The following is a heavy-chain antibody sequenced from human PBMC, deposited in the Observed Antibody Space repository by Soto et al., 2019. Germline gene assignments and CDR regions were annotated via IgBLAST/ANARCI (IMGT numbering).Heavy chain of an antibody. Sequence: GGSLRLSCAASGFTFSSYAMSWVRQAPGKGLEWVSAISGSGGSTYYADSVKGRFTISRDNSKNTLYLQMNSLRAEDTAVYYCAKDLDDYGAPSWYFDLWGRGTLVTVSS. CDR3: AKDLDDYGAPSWYFDL. V-gene: IGHV3-23*01. D-gene: IGHD4-17*01. CDR1: GFTFSSYA. CDR2: ISGSGGST. J-gene: IGHJ2*01.